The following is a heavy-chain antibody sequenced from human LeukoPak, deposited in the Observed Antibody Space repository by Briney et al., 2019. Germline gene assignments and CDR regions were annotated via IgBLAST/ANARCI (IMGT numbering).Heavy chain of an antibody. D-gene: IGHD2-2*01. Sequence: SETLSLTCAVYGGSFSGYYWSWIRQPPGKGLEWIGEINHSGSTNYNPSLKSRVTISVDTSKNQFSLKLSSVTAADTAVYYCARGPPIVVVPAAEYGMDVWGQGTTVTVSS. CDR3: ARGPPIVVVPAAEYGMDV. CDR1: GGSFSGYY. J-gene: IGHJ6*02. V-gene: IGHV4-34*01. CDR2: INHSGST.